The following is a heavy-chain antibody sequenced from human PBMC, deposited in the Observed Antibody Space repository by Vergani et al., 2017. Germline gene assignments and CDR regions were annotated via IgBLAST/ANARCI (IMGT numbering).Heavy chain of an antibody. CDR2: ISLNSGSI. J-gene: IGHJ3*02. D-gene: IGHD3-10*01. Sequence: EVQLVESGGGLVQPGRSLRLSCAASGFTFDDYAMHWVRQDPGKGLEWVSGISLNSGSIGYADSVKGRFTISRDNAKNSLYLQMNSLRAEDTALYYCAKGVRGVMGNDAFDIWGQGTMVTVSS. V-gene: IGHV3-9*01. CDR1: GFTFDDYA. CDR3: AKGVRGVMGNDAFDI.